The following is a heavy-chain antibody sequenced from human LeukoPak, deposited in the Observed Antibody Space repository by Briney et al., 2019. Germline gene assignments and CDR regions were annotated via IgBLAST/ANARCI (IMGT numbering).Heavy chain of an antibody. V-gene: IGHV3-7*01. CDR1: GFTFSTYG. CDR3: ARDRAIPASRSDFDY. CDR2: IKQDGSEK. D-gene: IGHD2-2*02. Sequence: GGSLRLSCAASGFTFSTYGMSWVRQAPGKGLEWVANIKQDGSEKYYVDSVKGRFTISRDNAKNSLYLQMNSLRAEDTAVYYCARDRAIPASRSDFDYWGQGTLVTVSS. J-gene: IGHJ4*02.